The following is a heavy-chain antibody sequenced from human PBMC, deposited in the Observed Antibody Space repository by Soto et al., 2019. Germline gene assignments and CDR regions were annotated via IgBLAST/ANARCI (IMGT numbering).Heavy chain of an antibody. CDR1: EFTFSSSS. CDR3: ARLAAAGMDY. J-gene: IGHJ4*02. Sequence: EVQLVESGGGLVQPGGSLRLSCAASEFTFSSSSRNWVRQAPGKGLEWVSYISSSSSTIYYADSVKGRFTISRDNAKNSLYLQMNSLRAEDTAVYYCARLAAAGMDYWGQGTLVTVSS. D-gene: IGHD6-13*01. CDR2: ISSSSSTI. V-gene: IGHV3-48*01.